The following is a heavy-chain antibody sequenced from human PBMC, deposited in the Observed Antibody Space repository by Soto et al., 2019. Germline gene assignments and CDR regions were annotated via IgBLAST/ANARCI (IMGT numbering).Heavy chain of an antibody. V-gene: IGHV1-2*04. D-gene: IGHD1-7*01. CDR1: GYTFTGYY. CDR2: INPNSGGT. Sequence: ASVKVSCKASGYTFTGYYMHWVRQAPGQGLEWMGWINPNSGGTNYAQKFQGWVTMTRDTSISTAYMELSRLRSDDTAVYYCAREMDSNWNLPTIWYWGQGTLVTVS. CDR3: AREMDSNWNLPTIWY. J-gene: IGHJ4*02.